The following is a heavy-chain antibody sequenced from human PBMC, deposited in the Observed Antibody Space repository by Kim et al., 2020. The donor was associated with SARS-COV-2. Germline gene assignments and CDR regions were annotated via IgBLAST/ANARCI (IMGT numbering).Heavy chain of an antibody. CDR3: ARGGYYYDSSGYWALRLPDHNTYDY. CDR2: INHSGST. J-gene: IGHJ4*02. CDR1: GGSFSGYY. V-gene: IGHV4-34*01. D-gene: IGHD3-22*01. Sequence: SETLSLTCAVYGGSFSGYYWSWIRQPPGKGLEWIGEINHSGSTNYNPSLKSRVTISVDTSKNQFSLKLSSVTAADTAVYYCARGGYYYDSSGYWALRLPDHNTYDYWGQGTLVTVSS.